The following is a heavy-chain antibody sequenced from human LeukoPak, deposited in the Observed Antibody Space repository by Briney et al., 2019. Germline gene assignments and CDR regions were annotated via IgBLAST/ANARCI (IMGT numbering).Heavy chain of an antibody. CDR2: INAYNGDT. V-gene: IGHV1-18*01. CDR1: NYTFTSYG. CDR3: ARDGSGVWFDY. Sequence: ASVKVSCKASNYTFTSYGISWVRQAPGQGLEWMAWINAYNGDTNYAQKFQGRVTLTTDTSTSTAYMELRSLRSDDTAVYYCARDGSGVWFDYWGQGTLDTVSS. J-gene: IGHJ4*02. D-gene: IGHD3-10*01.